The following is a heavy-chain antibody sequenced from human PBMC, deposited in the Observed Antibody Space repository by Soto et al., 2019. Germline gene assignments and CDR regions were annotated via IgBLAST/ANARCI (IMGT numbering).Heavy chain of an antibody. D-gene: IGHD6-13*01. J-gene: IGHJ6*02. V-gene: IGHV4-30-4*01. Sequence: PSETLSLTCTVSGGSISSGDYYWSWIRQPPGKGLEWIGYIYYSGSTYYNPSLKSRVTISVDTSKNQFSLKLSSVTAADTAVYYCARDRVIAAAAFSGYYYGMDVWGQGTTVTVSS. CDR1: GGSISSGDYY. CDR2: IYYSGST. CDR3: ARDRVIAAAAFSGYYYGMDV.